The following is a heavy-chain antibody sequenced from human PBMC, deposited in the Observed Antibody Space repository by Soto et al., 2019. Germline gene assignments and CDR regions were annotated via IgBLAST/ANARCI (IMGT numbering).Heavy chain of an antibody. J-gene: IGHJ6*02. Sequence: PGGSLRLSCAASGFTFSSYAMSWVRKAPGKGLEWVSAISGSGGSTYYADSVKGRFTISRDNSKNTLYLQMNSLRAEDTAVYYCAKPYIVVVPAATSMDVWGQGTTVTVSS. CDR2: ISGSGGST. D-gene: IGHD2-2*01. CDR3: AKPYIVVVPAATSMDV. V-gene: IGHV3-23*01. CDR1: GFTFSSYA.